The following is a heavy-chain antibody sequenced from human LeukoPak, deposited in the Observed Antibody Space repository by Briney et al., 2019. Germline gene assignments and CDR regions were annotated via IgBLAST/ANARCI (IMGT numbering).Heavy chain of an antibody. D-gene: IGHD1-1*01. J-gene: IGHJ4*02. CDR3: VRDAGNWIGNYYFDY. Sequence: PGGSLRLSCAASGFTFRSYWMHWVRQAPGKGLEWVSRIYSDGSSTGYADSVKGRFTISRDNAKNMLYLQMNSLRVEDTAVYYCVRDAGNWIGNYYFDYWGQGTLVTVSS. CDR2: IYSDGSST. CDR1: GFTFRSYW. V-gene: IGHV3-74*01.